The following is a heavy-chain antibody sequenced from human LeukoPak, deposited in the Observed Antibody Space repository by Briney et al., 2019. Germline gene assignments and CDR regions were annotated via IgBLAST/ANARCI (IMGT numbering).Heavy chain of an antibody. CDR3: ATEVVGYGDVHYFDS. CDR2: FEPAEGEQ. Sequence: ASVKVSRKISGYTPTEVSMHWVRQAPGKGLEWMGGFEPAEGEQIYAKKCQGRVTMSEDTSTDTAYMDLSSLRSEDTAVYYCATEVVGYGDVHYFDSWGQGTLVTVSS. V-gene: IGHV1-24*01. CDR1: GYTPTEVS. D-gene: IGHD4-17*01. J-gene: IGHJ4*02.